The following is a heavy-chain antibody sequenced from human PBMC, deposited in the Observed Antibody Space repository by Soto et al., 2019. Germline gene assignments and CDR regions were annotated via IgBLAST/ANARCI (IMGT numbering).Heavy chain of an antibody. D-gene: IGHD3-3*01. Sequence: ESLKISCKGSGYSFTNYWISWVRQMPGKGLEWMGRIDPSDSYINYSPSFEGDVIISADKSISTAYLQWSSLKASDSAMYFCARRTRSPSGVVNPYYYYGMDVWGQGTTVTVSS. CDR3: ARRTRSPSGVVNPYYYYGMDV. J-gene: IGHJ6*02. V-gene: IGHV5-10-1*01. CDR1: GYSFTNYW. CDR2: IDPSDSYI.